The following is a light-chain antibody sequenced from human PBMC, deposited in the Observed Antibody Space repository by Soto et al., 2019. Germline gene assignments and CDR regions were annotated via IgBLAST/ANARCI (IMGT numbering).Light chain of an antibody. CDR3: QQYGSSPQT. CDR2: GAS. CDR1: QTVSINY. Sequence: PGESATLSCRASQTVSINYLAWYQQKPGQAPRLLIYGASYRATGIPDRFSGSGSGTDFSLTISRLEPEDFAVYYCQQYGSSPQTFGQGTKVDIK. V-gene: IGKV3-20*01. J-gene: IGKJ1*01.